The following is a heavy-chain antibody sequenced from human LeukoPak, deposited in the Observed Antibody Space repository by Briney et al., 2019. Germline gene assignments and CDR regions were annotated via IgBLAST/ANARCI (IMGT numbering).Heavy chain of an antibody. CDR3: ARDSGSSDYFDY. J-gene: IGHJ4*02. V-gene: IGHV3-21*01. CDR2: ISSSSSYI. CDR1: GFTFSSYS. Sequence: GGSLRLSCAASGFTFSSYSMNWVRQAPGKGLEWVSSISSSSSYIYYADSVKGRFTISRDNSKNTLSLQMNSLRAEDTAVYYCARDSGSSDYFDYWGQGTLVTVSS. D-gene: IGHD1-26*01.